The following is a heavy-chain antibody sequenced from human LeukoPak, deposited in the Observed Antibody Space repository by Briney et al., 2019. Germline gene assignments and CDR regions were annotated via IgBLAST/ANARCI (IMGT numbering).Heavy chain of an antibody. CDR1: GGSISSSSYY. Sequence: KPSETLSLTCTVSGGSISSSSYYWGWIRQPPGKGLELIGSIYYSGSTYYNPSLKSRVTISVDTSKNQFSLKLSSVTAADTAVYYCAGDSSGNDWYFDLWGRGTLVTVSS. CDR2: IYYSGST. J-gene: IGHJ2*01. V-gene: IGHV4-39*07. D-gene: IGHD3-22*01. CDR3: AGDSSGNDWYFDL.